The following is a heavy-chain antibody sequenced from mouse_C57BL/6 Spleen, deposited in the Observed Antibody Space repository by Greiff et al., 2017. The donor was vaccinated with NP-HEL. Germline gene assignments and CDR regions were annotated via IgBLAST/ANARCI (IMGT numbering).Heavy chain of an antibody. D-gene: IGHD2-2*01. J-gene: IGHJ4*01. Sequence: VQLQQPGAELVRPGTSVKLSCKASGYTFTSYWMHWVKQRPGQGLEWIGVIDPSDSYTNYNQKFKGKATLTVDTSSSTAYMQLSSLTSEDSAVYCCARSGGYDEDYAMDYWGQGTSVTVSS. V-gene: IGHV1-59*01. CDR2: IDPSDSYT. CDR3: ARSGGYDEDYAMDY. CDR1: GYTFTSYW.